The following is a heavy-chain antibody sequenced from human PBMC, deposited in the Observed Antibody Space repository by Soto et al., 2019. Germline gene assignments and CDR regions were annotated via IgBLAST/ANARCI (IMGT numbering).Heavy chain of an antibody. CDR1: GFTFSSYS. D-gene: IGHD6-19*01. V-gene: IGHV3-21*01. Sequence: EVQLVESGGGLVTPGGSLRLSCAVSGFTFSSYSINWVRQAPGGKLVWVSSISSSSTYINYADSVKGRFTISRDNAKNSLCLQMNSLRAEDTAVYYCARGPQLLVSSGWYLDSWGQGTLVTVSS. CDR2: ISSSSTYI. J-gene: IGHJ4*02. CDR3: ARGPQLLVSSGWYLDS.